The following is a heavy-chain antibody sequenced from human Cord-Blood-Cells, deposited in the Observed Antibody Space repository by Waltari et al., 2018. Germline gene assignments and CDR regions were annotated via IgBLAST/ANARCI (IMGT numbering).Heavy chain of an antibody. J-gene: IGHJ6*03. CDR2: VYYTGST. V-gene: IGHV4-59*01. CDR3: SRDTPSDFWSGYYYYYMDV. D-gene: IGHD3-3*01. CDR1: GGSISSYY. Sequence: QVQLQESGPGLVKPSETLFLTCTVAGGSISSYYWSWIRQPPGKGLEWIVYVYYTGSTNYNPSLKSRVTISVDTSKDQFSLKLSSVTAADTAVYYCSRDTPSDFWSGYYYYYMDVWGKGTTVTVSS.